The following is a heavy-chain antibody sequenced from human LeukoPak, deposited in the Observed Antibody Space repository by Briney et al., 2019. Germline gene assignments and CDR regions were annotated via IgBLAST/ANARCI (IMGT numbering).Heavy chain of an antibody. J-gene: IGHJ4*02. CDR3: ARAQAIAVAGGGHFDY. D-gene: IGHD6-19*01. CDR2: IIPIFGTA. V-gene: IGHV1-69*13. Sequence: GASVKVSCKASGGTFSSYAISRVRQAPGQGLEWMGGIIPIFGTANYAQKFQGRVTITADESTSTAYMELSSLRSEDTAVYYCARAQAIAVAGGGHFDYWGQGTLVTVSS. CDR1: GGTFSSYA.